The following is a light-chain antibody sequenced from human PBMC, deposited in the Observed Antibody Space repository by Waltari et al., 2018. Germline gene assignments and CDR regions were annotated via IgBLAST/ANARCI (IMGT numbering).Light chain of an antibody. CDR1: QSLLHSNGETY. V-gene: IGKV2D-29*01. J-gene: IGKJ1*01. CDR2: EVS. Sequence: DVVVTQNPLSLSVTPGQPASISCKSSQSLLHSNGETYLSWYLQKPGQTPQLLIYEVSKRFSGVPDRFSGSASGTDFTLKISRVEAEDVGVYYCIQSIQVPWTFGQGTKVEFK. CDR3: IQSIQVPWT.